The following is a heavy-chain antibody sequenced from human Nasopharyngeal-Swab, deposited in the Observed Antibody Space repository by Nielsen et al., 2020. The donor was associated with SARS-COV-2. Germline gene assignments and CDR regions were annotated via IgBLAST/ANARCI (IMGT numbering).Heavy chain of an antibody. CDR3: ARDGLDYDFWSAYFVDV. J-gene: IGHJ6*02. D-gene: IGHD3-3*01. CDR2: ISSSSTYI. CDR1: GFTFSNYN. V-gene: IGHV3-21*01. Sequence: GESLKISCAASGFTFSNYNLNLVRQAPGKGLEWVSSISSSSTYIYYADSVKGRFTLSRENTKNSLYLQMNSLRAEDTALYYCARDGLDYDFWSAYFVDVWGQGTTVIVSS.